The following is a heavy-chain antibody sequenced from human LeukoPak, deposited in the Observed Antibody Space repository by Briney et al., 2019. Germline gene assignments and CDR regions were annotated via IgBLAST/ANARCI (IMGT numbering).Heavy chain of an antibody. J-gene: IGHJ5*02. CDR2: IYYSGST. CDR1: GGSISSGDYY. CDR3: ARGHGSGLEWLLSWFDP. V-gene: IGHV4-30-4*08. Sequence: SETLSLTCTGSGGSISSGDYYWSWIRQPPGKGLEWIGYIYYSGSTYYSPSLKSRVTISVDTSKNQFSLKLSSVTAADTAVYYCARGHGSGLEWLLSWFDPWGQGTLVTVSS. D-gene: IGHD3-3*01.